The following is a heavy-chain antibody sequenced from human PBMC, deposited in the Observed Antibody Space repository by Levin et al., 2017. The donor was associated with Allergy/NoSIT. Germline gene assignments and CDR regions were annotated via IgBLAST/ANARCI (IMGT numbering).Heavy chain of an antibody. CDR1: GYSFTSYW. J-gene: IGHJ3*02. CDR2: IYPGDSDT. D-gene: IGHD1-14*01. V-gene: IGHV5-51*01. Sequence: GESLKISCKGSGYSFTSYWIGWVRQMPGKGLEWMGIIYPGDSDTRYSPSFQGQVTISADKSISTAYLQWSSLKASDTAMYYCARPPTRDEPTDAFDIWGQGTMVTVSS. CDR3: ARPPTRDEPTDAFDI.